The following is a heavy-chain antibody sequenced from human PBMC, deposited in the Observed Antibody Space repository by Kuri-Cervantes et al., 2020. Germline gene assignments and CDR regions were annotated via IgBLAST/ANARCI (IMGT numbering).Heavy chain of an antibody. J-gene: IGHJ4*02. CDR2: ISWNSGSI. Sequence: SLRLSCAASGFTFDDYAMHWVRQAPGKGLEWVSGISWNSGSIGYADSVKGRFTISRDNAKNSLYLQMNSLRAEDTALYYCAKVSGYTYGGFDYWGQGTLVTVSS. CDR1: GFTFDDYA. CDR3: AKVSGYTYGGFDY. V-gene: IGHV3-9*01. D-gene: IGHD5-18*01.